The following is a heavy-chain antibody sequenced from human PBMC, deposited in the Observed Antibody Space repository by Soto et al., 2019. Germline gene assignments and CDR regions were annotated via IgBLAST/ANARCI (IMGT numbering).Heavy chain of an antibody. CDR2: ISSSGSTI. Sequence: GSLRLTCAASGFTFSDYYMSWIRQAPGKGLEWVSYISSSGSTIYYADSVKGRFTISRDNAKNSLYLQMNSLRAEDTAVYYCARGDGGGYDIPPYYYGMDVWGQGTTVTVSS. J-gene: IGHJ6*02. CDR3: ARGDGGGYDIPPYYYGMDV. D-gene: IGHD5-12*01. CDR1: GFTFSDYY. V-gene: IGHV3-11*01.